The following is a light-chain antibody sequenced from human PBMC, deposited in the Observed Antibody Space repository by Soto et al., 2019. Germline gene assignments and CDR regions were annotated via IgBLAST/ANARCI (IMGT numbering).Light chain of an antibody. CDR1: SSDVGDYNY. V-gene: IGLV2-14*01. CDR2: DVS. Sequence: QSALTQPASVSGSPGQSITISCTGTSSDVGDYNYVSWYQQHPGKAPKLMIYDVSNRPSGVSNRFSGSKSGNTASLTISGLQAEDEADYYCSSLEGVFGGGTKLTVL. CDR3: SSLEGV. J-gene: IGLJ2*01.